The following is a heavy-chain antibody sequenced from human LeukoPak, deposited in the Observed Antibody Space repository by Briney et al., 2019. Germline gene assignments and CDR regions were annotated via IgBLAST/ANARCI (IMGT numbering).Heavy chain of an antibody. CDR1: GGSISSSSYY. J-gene: IGHJ6*03. CDR2: INHSGST. D-gene: IGHD4-23*01. V-gene: IGHV4-39*07. CDR3: ARNRGGGNFLFGSYYYYMDV. Sequence: SETLSLTCTVSGGSISSSSYYWGWIRQPPGKGLEWIGEINHSGSTNYNPSLKSRVTISVDTSKNQFSLKLSSVAAADTAVYYCARNRGGGNFLFGSYYYYMDVWGEGTTVTVSS.